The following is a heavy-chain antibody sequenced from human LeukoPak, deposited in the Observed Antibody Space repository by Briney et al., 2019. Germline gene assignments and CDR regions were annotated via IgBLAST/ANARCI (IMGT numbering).Heavy chain of an antibody. V-gene: IGHV4-34*01. Sequence: SETLSLTCAVYGGSFSGYYWSWIRQPPGKGLEWIGEINHSGSTNYNPSLKSRVTISVDTSKNQFSLKLSSVTAADTAVYYCARVTTVTEGAFDIWGRGTMVTVSS. CDR1: GGSFSGYY. D-gene: IGHD4-17*01. CDR2: INHSGST. CDR3: ARVTTVTEGAFDI. J-gene: IGHJ3*02.